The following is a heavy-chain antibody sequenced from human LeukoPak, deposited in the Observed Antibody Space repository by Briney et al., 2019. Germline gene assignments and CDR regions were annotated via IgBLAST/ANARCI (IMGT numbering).Heavy chain of an antibody. CDR1: GGTFSSYA. D-gene: IGHD1-1*01. CDR2: IIPIFGTA. CDR3: ARAANWHDDDWFDP. J-gene: IGHJ5*02. V-gene: IGHV1-69*13. Sequence: GASVKVSCKASGGTFSSYAISWVRQAPGQGLEWMGGIIPIFGTANYAQKFQGRVTITADESTSTAYMELSSLRSEDTAVYYCARAANWHDDDWFDPWGQGTLVTVSS.